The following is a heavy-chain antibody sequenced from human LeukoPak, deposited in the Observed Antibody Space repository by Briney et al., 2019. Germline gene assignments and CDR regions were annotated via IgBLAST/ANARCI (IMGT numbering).Heavy chain of an antibody. CDR2: ISDIGSTQ. V-gene: IGHV3-48*03. D-gene: IGHD2-21*02. Sequence: PGGSLRLSCAASGFTFSSYELNWVRQPPGKGLEWVSYISDIGSTQHYADSVKGRFTISRDNAKNSLYLQMNSPTAEDTALYYCARDRSKVTAYDDALDIWGQGTMVIVSS. CDR3: ARDRSKVTAYDDALDI. J-gene: IGHJ3*02. CDR1: GFTFSSYE.